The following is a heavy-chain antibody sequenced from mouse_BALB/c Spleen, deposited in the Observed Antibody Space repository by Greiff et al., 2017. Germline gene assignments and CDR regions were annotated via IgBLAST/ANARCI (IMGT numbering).Heavy chain of an antibody. CDR1: GFTFSSYT. V-gene: IGHV5-12-2*01. CDR3: AGPYYYGSSCYYAMDY. J-gene: IGHJ4*01. CDR2: ISNGGGST. Sequence: EVKVVESGGGLVQPGGSRKLSCAASGFTFSSYTMSWVRQTPEKRLEWVAYISNGGGSTYYPDTVKGRFTISRDNAKNTLYLQMSSLKSEDTAMYYCAGPYYYGSSCYYAMDYWGQGTSVTVAA. D-gene: IGHD1-1*01.